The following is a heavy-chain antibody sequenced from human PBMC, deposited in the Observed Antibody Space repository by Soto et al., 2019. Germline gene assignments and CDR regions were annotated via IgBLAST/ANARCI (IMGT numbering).Heavy chain of an antibody. CDR2: IYYSGST. Sequence: SETLSLTCTVSGGSISSYYWSWIRQPPGKGLERIGYIYYSGSTNYNPSLKSRVTISVDTSKNQFSLKLSSVIAADTAVYYCARLQYYFDYWGQGTLVTVSS. CDR3: ARLQYYFDY. V-gene: IGHV4-59*01. CDR1: GGSISSYY. J-gene: IGHJ4*02.